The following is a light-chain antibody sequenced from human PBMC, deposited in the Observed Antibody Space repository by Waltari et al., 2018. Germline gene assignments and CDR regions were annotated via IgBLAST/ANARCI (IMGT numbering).Light chain of an antibody. Sequence: QSALPQPASVSGSPGQSITISCTGTRSDIGTYHYLSWYQQYPGKAPKLMIYDVNKRPSGVSDRSSGSKSGNTASLTISGLQAEDEADYYCCSYTRSSTYVFGTGTQVTVL. V-gene: IGLV2-14*01. J-gene: IGLJ1*01. CDR2: DVN. CDR1: RSDIGTYHY. CDR3: CSYTRSSTYV.